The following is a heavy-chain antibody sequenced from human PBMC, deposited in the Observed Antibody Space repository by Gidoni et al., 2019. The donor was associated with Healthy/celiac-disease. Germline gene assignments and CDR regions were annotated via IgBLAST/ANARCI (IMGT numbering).Heavy chain of an antibody. CDR2: IYPGYSDT. Sequence: EVQLVQSGAEVKQPGESLKISGKGSGYSFTSYWIGWVRQMPGKGLEWMGIIYPGYSDTRYRPSFQGQVTISADKSISTAYLQWSSLKASDTAMYYCARAGGITMIDYYGMDVWGQGTTVTVSS. CDR3: ARAGGITMIDYYGMDV. D-gene: IGHD3-22*01. V-gene: IGHV5-51*01. CDR1: GYSFTSYW. J-gene: IGHJ6*02.